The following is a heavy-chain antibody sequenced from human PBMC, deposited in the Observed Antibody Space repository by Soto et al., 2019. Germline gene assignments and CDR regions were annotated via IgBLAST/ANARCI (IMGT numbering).Heavy chain of an antibody. V-gene: IGHV1-69*05. CDR2: IMPIFRTP. J-gene: IGHJ6*02. D-gene: IGHD1-1*01. CDR3: ARAKDRLPIGGNHHYLLDV. Sequence: QVQLEQSGAEVKKPGSSVKVSCKTSGGTFSNSAISWVRQAPGQGPEWMGGIMPIFRTPDYAQKFQDRVNIAPEESPTTAYTELRGLRSDDTAVYYCARAKDRLPIGGNHHYLLDVWGQGTTVTVSS. CDR1: GGTFSNSA.